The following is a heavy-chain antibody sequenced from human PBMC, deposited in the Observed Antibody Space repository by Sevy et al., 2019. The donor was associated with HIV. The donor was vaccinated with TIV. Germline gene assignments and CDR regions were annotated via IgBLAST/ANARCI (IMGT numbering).Heavy chain of an antibody. D-gene: IGHD6-13*01. Sequence: SETLSLTCTVSGGSISSYYWSWIRQPAGKGLEWIGRIYTSGSTNYNPSLKSQVTMSVDTSKNQFSLKLSSVTAADTAVYYCARVTRRYGSSWYVRGRSYYYYMDVWGKGTTVTVSS. CDR1: GGSISSYY. V-gene: IGHV4-4*07. CDR3: ARVTRRYGSSWYVRGRSYYYYMDV. CDR2: IYTSGST. J-gene: IGHJ6*03.